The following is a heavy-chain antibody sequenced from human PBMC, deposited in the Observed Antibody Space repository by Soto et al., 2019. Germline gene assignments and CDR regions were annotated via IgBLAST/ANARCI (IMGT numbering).Heavy chain of an antibody. CDR1: GGSISSSSYY. D-gene: IGHD2-15*01. Sequence: QLQLQESGPGLVKPSETLSLTCTVSGGSISSSSYYWGWIRQPPGKGLEWIGSIYYSGSTYYNQSLKSRVTLSVDTSKNQFSLKLSSVTAADTAVYYCARPGGYCSCGSCYHWFDPWGQGTLVTVSS. V-gene: IGHV4-39*01. J-gene: IGHJ5*02. CDR3: ARPGGYCSCGSCYHWFDP. CDR2: IYYSGST.